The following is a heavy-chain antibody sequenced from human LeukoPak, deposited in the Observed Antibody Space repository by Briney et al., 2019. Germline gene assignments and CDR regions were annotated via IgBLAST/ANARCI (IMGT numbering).Heavy chain of an antibody. J-gene: IGHJ4*02. D-gene: IGHD1-7*01. CDR2: ISYDGSNK. Sequence: GGSQRLSCAASGFTFSSNAMHWVRQAPGKGLEWVAVISYDGSNKYYADSVKGRFTISRDNSKNTLYLQMNSLRAEDTAVYYCFSLLTGTTDYWGQGTLVTLSS. CDR3: FSLLTGTTDY. V-gene: IGHV3-30-3*01. CDR1: GFTFSSNA.